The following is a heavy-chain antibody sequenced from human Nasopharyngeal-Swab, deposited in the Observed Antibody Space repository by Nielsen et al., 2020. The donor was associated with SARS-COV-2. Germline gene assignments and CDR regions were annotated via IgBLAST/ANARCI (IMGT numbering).Heavy chain of an antibody. J-gene: IGHJ4*02. Sequence: GGSLRLSCAASGFTFSSYAMSWVRQAPGKGLEWVSVIYSGGSSTYYADSVKGRFTISRDNSKNTLYLQMNSLRAEDTAVYYCAKDQGSYYDYSGQGTLVTVSS. CDR2: IYSGGSST. D-gene: IGHD1-26*01. V-gene: IGHV3-23*03. CDR1: GFTFSSYA. CDR3: AKDQGSYYDY.